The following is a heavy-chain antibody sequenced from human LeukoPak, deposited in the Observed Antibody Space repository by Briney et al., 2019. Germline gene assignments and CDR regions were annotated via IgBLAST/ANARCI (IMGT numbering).Heavy chain of an antibody. V-gene: IGHV4-34*01. Sequence: PSETLSLTCTVSGGSISSYYWSWIRQPPGKGLEWIGEINHSGSTNYNPSLKSRVTISVDTSKNQFSLKLSSVTAADTAVYYCARGTSDSSGYYYGAFDIWGQGTMVTVSS. D-gene: IGHD3-22*01. CDR1: GGSISSYY. CDR2: INHSGST. J-gene: IGHJ3*02. CDR3: ARGTSDSSGYYYGAFDI.